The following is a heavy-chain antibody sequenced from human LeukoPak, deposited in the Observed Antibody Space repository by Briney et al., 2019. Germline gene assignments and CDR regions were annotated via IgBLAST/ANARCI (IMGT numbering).Heavy chain of an antibody. CDR1: DGSISNYY. V-gene: IGHV4-59*01. Sequence: SETLSLTCTVSDGSISNYYWSWIRQPPGKGLEWIGYIYYSGRTNYNPSLMSRITILLDTSKNQFSLKLTSVTAADTAVYYCARGLRWDYFDSWGQGTLVTVSS. CDR3: ARGLRWDYFDS. J-gene: IGHJ4*02. CDR2: IYYSGRT. D-gene: IGHD4-23*01.